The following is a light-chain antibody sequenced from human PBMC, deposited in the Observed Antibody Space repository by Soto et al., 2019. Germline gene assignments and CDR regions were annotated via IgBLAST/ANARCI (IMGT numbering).Light chain of an antibody. CDR1: GSDVGGYNF. Sequence: QSALTQPASVSGSPGQSITISCTGTGSDVGGYNFVSWYQQHPGKAPKLMIYDVNIRPSGVSNRFSGSKSGNTASLTISGLQAEDEADYFCCSYARSSTRVIFGGGPKVTV. CDR3: CSYARSSTRVI. J-gene: IGLJ2*01. CDR2: DVN. V-gene: IGLV2-14*03.